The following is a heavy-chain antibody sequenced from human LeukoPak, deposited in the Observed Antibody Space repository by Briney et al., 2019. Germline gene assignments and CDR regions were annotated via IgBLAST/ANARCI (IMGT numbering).Heavy chain of an antibody. CDR1: GGSISSYY. CDR2: IHYSGST. J-gene: IGHJ5*02. Sequence: SETLSLTCTVSGGSISSYYWSWIRQPPGKGLEWIGYIHYSGSTNYNPSLKSRVTISVDTSKNQFSLKLSSVTAADTAVYYCARDLRSIAADWFDPWGQGTLVTVSS. V-gene: IGHV4-59*01. D-gene: IGHD6-13*01. CDR3: ARDLRSIAADWFDP.